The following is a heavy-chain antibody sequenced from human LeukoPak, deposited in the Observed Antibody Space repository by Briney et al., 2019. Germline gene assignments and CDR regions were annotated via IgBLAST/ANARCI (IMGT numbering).Heavy chain of an antibody. Sequence: ASVKVSCKASEYTFTGYYMHWVRQAPGQGLEWMGWINPNSGGTNYAQKFQGRVTMTRDTSISTAYMELSRLRSDDTAVYYCARGGRTVAQAEYFQHWGQGTLVTVSS. CDR3: ARGGRTVAQAEYFQH. J-gene: IGHJ1*01. CDR2: INPNSGGT. D-gene: IGHD1-26*01. V-gene: IGHV1-2*02. CDR1: EYTFTGYY.